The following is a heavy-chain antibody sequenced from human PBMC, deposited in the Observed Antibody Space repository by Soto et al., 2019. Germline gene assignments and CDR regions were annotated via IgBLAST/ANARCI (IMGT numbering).Heavy chain of an antibody. CDR1: GFTFSSYA. V-gene: IGHV3-30-3*01. Sequence: GGSLRLSCAASGFTFSSYAMHWVRQAPGKGLEWVAVISYDGSNKYYADSVKGRFTISRDNSKNTLYLQMNSLRAEDTAVYYCAKDVLWFGELDYWGQGTLVTVSS. J-gene: IGHJ4*02. CDR3: AKDVLWFGELDY. D-gene: IGHD3-10*01. CDR2: ISYDGSNK.